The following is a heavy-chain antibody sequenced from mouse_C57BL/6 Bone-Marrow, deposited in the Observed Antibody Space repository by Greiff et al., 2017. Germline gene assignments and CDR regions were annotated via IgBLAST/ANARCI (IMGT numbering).Heavy chain of an antibody. CDR3: TLIYYYGSRFAY. D-gene: IGHD1-1*01. CDR1: GFNIKDDY. CDR2: IDPENGDT. Sequence: EVQLQQSGAELVRPGASVKLSCTASGFNIKDDYMHWVKQRPEQGLEWIGWIDPENGDTEYASKFQGKATITADTSSNTAYLQLSSLTSEDTAVYYCTLIYYYGSRFAYWGQGTLVTVSA. V-gene: IGHV14-4*01. J-gene: IGHJ3*01.